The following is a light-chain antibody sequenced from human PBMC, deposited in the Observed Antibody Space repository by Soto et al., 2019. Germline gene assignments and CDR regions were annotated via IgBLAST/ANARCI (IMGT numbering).Light chain of an antibody. CDR3: LLFNTYPQA. CDR1: QGIGSA. Sequence: AIQLTQSPSSLSASIGDRVTITCRARQGIGSALAWYKQAPGKPPKLLTFDASTLENGVPSRFSGGGSWTDFTLNISSLQPEDFATYYCLLFNTYPQAFGGGTKVEIK. CDR2: DAS. V-gene: IGKV1-13*02. J-gene: IGKJ4*01.